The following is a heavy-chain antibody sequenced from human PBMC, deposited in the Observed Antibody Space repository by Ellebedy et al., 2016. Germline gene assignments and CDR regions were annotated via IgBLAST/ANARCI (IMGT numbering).Heavy chain of an antibody. J-gene: IGHJ5*02. D-gene: IGHD6-13*01. CDR1: GGSISSSTYY. V-gene: IGHV4-39*02. CDR3: ARCLEQQLVRQPFAA. CDR2: IYYSGST. Sequence: SETLSLXXTVSGGSISSSTYYWGWIRQPPGEGLEWIGRIYYSGSTYYNPSLKSRVTISVDTSKNHFSLKLSSVTAADTAIYYCARCLEQQLVRQPFAAWGQGTLVTVSS.